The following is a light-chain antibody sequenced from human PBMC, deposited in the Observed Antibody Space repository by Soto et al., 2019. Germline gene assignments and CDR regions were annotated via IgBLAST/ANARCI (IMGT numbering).Light chain of an antibody. V-gene: IGLV4-69*01. J-gene: IGLJ2*01. CDR1: SGLSNYA. Sequence: QAVLTQSPSASASLGASVKLTCTLSSGLSNYAIAWHQQQSEKGPRFLMNLNSDGSHSKGDGIPDRFSGSSSGAERYLTISSLQSEDEADYYCQTWGSGIVVFGGGTKVTVL. CDR3: QTWGSGIVV. CDR2: LNSDGSH.